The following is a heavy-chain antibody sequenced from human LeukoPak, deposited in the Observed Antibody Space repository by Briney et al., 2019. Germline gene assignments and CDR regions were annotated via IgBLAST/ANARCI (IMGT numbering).Heavy chain of an antibody. V-gene: IGHV1-24*01. D-gene: IGHD2-2*01. CDR3: ATGVICATTTCPGYRNYYFFMDV. Sequence: ASVKVSCKVSAFTLSELSMHWVRQAPGKGLEWVGGFDPAGGQFFYGQSFRGRVILTEDASTNTAFMEVTSMRPDDTAVYYCATGVICATTTCPGYRNYYFFMDVWGEGTAVTVSS. J-gene: IGHJ6*03. CDR1: AFTLSELS. CDR2: FDPAGGQF.